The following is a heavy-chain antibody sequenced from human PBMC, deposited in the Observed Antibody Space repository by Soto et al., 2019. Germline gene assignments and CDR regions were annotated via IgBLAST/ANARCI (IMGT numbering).Heavy chain of an antibody. CDR3: ARGPRIVVVPAAFDY. CDR1: GYTFTSYG. D-gene: IGHD2-2*01. CDR2: ISAYNGNT. V-gene: IGHV1-18*04. Sequence: GASVKVSFKASGYTFTSYGISWLRQAPGQGLEWMGWISAYNGNTNYAQKLQGRVTMTTDTSTSTAYMELRSLRSDDTAVYYCARGPRIVVVPAAFDYWGQGTLVTVS. J-gene: IGHJ4*02.